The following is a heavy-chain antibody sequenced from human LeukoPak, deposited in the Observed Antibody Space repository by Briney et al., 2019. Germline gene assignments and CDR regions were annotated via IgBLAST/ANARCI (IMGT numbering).Heavy chain of an antibody. D-gene: IGHD3-3*01. CDR1: GNSISSGDYY. CDR2: IYTSGST. CDR3: ARDLVGSGPRSGYYHNYYYYYMDV. V-gene: IGHV4-61*02. Sequence: PSETLSLTCTVSGNSISSGDYYWSWIRQPAGKGLEWIGRIYTSGSTTYNPSLKSRVTISGDTSENQFSLRLSSVTPEDTAVYYCARDLVGSGPRSGYYHNYYYYYMDVWGKGTTVTVSS. J-gene: IGHJ6*03.